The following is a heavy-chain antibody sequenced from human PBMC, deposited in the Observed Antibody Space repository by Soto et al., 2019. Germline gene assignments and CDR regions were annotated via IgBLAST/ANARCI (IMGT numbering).Heavy chain of an antibody. CDR1: GGSFSVYY. D-gene: IGHD2-8*01. Sequence: SETLSLTCAVYGGSFSVYYWSWIRQPPGKGLEWIWEINHSGSTNYNPSLKSRVTISVDTSKNQFSMMLSSVSAADTAVYYCARGPDIVLLVYAMPANWFDPWGQGTLVTVSS. J-gene: IGHJ5*02. CDR3: ARGPDIVLLVYAMPANWFDP. CDR2: INHSGST. V-gene: IGHV4-34*01.